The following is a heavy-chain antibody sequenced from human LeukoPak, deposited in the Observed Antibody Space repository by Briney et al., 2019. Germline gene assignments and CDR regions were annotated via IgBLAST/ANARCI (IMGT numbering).Heavy chain of an antibody. J-gene: IGHJ4*02. D-gene: IGHD2-2*01. CDR1: GFTFTSSA. Sequence: SVKVSCKASGFTFTSSAMQWVRQARGQRLEWIGWIVVGSGNTNYAQKFQERVTITRDMSTSTAYMELSSLRSEDTAVYYCAARRCSSTSCGDYWGQGTLVTVSS. CDR3: AARRCSSTSCGDY. CDR2: IVVGSGNT. V-gene: IGHV1-58*02.